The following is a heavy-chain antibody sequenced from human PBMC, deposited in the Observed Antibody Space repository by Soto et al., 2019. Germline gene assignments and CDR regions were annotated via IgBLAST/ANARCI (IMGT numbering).Heavy chain of an antibody. J-gene: IGHJ4*02. D-gene: IGHD3-22*01. CDR3: SRGSIYFENSGYYYAY. Sequence: SETLSLTCTVSGGSILGSSYYWGWIRQPPGKGLEWIGSIYYTGTTYYSPSLQSRVTISLDTSKNQVSLKLTSVTAADTAVYFCSRGSIYFENSGYYYAYWGQGALVTVSS. CDR1: GGSILGSSYY. CDR2: IYYTGTT. V-gene: IGHV4-39*01.